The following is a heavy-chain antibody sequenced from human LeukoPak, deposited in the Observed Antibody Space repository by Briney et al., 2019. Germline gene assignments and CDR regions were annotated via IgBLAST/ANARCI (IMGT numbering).Heavy chain of an antibody. CDR1: GGSISSSSYY. Sequence: SETLFLTCTVSGGSISSSSYYWGWIRQPPGKGLEWIGSIYYSGSTYYNPSLKSRVTISVDTSKNQFSLKLSSVAAADTAVYYCARLSPFSDYWGQGTLVTVSS. V-gene: IGHV4-39*01. CDR2: IYYSGST. J-gene: IGHJ4*02. CDR3: ARLSPFSDY.